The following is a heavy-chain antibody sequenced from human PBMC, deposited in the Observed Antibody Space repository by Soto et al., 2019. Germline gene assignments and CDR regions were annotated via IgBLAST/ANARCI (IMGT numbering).Heavy chain of an antibody. V-gene: IGHV4-61*08. Sequence: SETLSLTCTVSGGSISSGGYYWSWIRQHPGKGLEWIGYIYYSGSTNYNPSLKSRVTISVDTSKNQFSLKLSSVTAADTAVYYCARDYGGNSDYWGQGTLVTVSS. CDR2: IYYSGST. D-gene: IGHD4-17*01. CDR1: GGSISSGGYY. J-gene: IGHJ4*02. CDR3: ARDYGGNSDY.